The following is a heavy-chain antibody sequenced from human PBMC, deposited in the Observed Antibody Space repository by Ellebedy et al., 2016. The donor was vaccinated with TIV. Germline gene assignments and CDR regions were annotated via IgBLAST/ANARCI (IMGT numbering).Heavy chain of an antibody. J-gene: IGHJ4*02. D-gene: IGHD6-13*01. Sequence: GGSLRLSCAASGFTFSSYGMHWVRQAPGKGLEWVAVIWYDGSNKYYADSVKGRFTISRDNSKNTLYLQMNSLRAEDTAVYYRARGGYSTSQYAVGGDYWGQGILVTVSS. CDR3: ARGGYSTSQYAVGGDY. CDR1: GFTFSSYG. CDR2: IWYDGSNK. V-gene: IGHV3-33*01.